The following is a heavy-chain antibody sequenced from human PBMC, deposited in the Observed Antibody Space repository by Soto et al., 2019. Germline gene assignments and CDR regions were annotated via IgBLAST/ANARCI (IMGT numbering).Heavy chain of an antibody. D-gene: IGHD2-2*01. V-gene: IGHV4-39*01. CDR3: ARHALAASIDQLHHGDY. CDR1: GDSISSRGCY. CDR2: IYYSGST. J-gene: IGHJ4*02. Sequence: PSETLSLTCSVSGDSISSRGCYWGWIRQPPGKGLEWIGSIYYSGSTSYNPSLKTRVTISEDTSKNQLSLKLGSVTAADTAVYSCARHALAASIDQLHHGDYWGKGTRVTVAS.